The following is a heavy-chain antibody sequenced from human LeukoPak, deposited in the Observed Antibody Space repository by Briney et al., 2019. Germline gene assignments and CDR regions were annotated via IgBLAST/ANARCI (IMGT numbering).Heavy chain of an antibody. CDR2: INLKSGGT. V-gene: IGHV1-2*02. CDR1: AYTFTGYY. Sequence: ASVKVSCKASAYTFTGYYMHWVRQAPGQGLEWMGWINLKSGGTNYAQKFQGRVTMTSDTSISTAYMELSRLRSDNTAVYYCARDLYGGTSATFDYWGQGTLVTVSS. CDR3: ARDLYGGTSATFDY. D-gene: IGHD4-23*01. J-gene: IGHJ4*02.